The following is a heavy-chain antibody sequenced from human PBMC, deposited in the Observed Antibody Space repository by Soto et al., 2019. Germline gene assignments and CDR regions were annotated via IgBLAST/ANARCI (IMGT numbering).Heavy chain of an antibody. V-gene: IGHV4-59*01. CDR2: IYYSGST. Sequence: SETLSLTCTVSGGSISSYYWSWIRQPPGKGLEWIGYIYYSGSTNYNPSLKSRVTISVDTSKNRFSLKLSSVTAADTAVYYCARDDAAGSSQSYGMDVWGQGTTVTVSS. CDR3: ARDDAAGSSQSYGMDV. D-gene: IGHD6-6*01. J-gene: IGHJ6*02. CDR1: GGSISSYY.